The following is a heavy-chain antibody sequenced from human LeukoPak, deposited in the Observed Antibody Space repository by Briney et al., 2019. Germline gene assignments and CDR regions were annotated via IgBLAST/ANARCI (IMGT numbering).Heavy chain of an antibody. J-gene: IGHJ5*02. D-gene: IGHD3-10*01. CDR1: GGSFSGYY. Sequence: SETLSLTCAVYGGSFSGYYWSWIRQPPGKGLEWIGEINHSGSTNYNPSLKSRVTISLDTSKNQFSLKLIAVTAADTAVYYCARGVVTSFGLSHNWFDPWGQGTLVTVSS. CDR2: INHSGST. CDR3: ARGVVTSFGLSHNWFDP. V-gene: IGHV4-34*01.